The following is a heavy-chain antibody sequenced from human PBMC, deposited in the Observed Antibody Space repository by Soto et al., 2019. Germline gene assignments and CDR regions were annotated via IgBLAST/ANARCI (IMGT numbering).Heavy chain of an antibody. CDR2: ISSSCSTI. CDR1: GFTFSSFG. CDR3: ARELGERGGGNFVF. J-gene: IGHJ4*02. D-gene: IGHD3-16*01. Sequence: GGSLSLSCAASGFTFSSFGMNWVRQAPGKGLEWASYISSSCSTIYYADSVKGRFTISRDNAKNSLYLQMNSLRDEDTAVYYCARELGERGGGNFVFWARGTLVPVSA. V-gene: IGHV3-48*02.